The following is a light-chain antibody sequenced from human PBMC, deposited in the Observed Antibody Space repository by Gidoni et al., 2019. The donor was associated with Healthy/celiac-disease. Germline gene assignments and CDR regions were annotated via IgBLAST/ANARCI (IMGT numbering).Light chain of an antibody. CDR2: QDT. Sequence: SYELTQPPSMSVSPGQTASITCPGDKLGDKYACWYQQRPGQSPVLVIYQDTKRPSGIPDQFSGSNSGNTATLTISGTQAMDEADYYCQAWDSSTVVFGGGTKLTVL. V-gene: IGLV3-1*01. CDR1: KLGDKY. J-gene: IGLJ2*01. CDR3: QAWDSSTVV.